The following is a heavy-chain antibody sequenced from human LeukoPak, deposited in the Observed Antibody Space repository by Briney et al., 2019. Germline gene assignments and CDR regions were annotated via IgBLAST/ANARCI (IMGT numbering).Heavy chain of an antibody. CDR1: GGTFSSYA. V-gene: IGHV1-69*04. Sequence: SVKVSCKASGGTFSSYAISWVRQAPGQGLEWMGRIIPILGIANYAQKFQGRVTITADKSTSTAYMELSSLRSEDTAVYYCAREFDILTGRDYWGQGTLVTVSS. J-gene: IGHJ4*02. D-gene: IGHD3-9*01. CDR2: IIPILGIA. CDR3: AREFDILTGRDY.